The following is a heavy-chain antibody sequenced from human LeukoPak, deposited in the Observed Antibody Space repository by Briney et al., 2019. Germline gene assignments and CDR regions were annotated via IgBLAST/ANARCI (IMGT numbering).Heavy chain of an antibody. CDR3: ARDFTAHYYYYGMDV. J-gene: IGHJ6*04. CDR2: ISSSGSTI. V-gene: IGHV3-48*03. D-gene: IGHD5-18*01. Sequence: GGSLRLSCAASRFTFSNYEMNCVREAPGKGLEWVSYISSSGSTIYYADSVKGRFTISRDNAKNSLYLQMNSLRAEDTAVYYCARDFTAHYYYYGMDVWGKGTTVTVSS. CDR1: RFTFSNYE.